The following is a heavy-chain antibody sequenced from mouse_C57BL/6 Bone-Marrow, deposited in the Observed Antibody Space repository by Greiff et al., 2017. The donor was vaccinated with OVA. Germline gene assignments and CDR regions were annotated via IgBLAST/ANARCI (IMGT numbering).Heavy chain of an antibody. D-gene: IGHD2-12*01. Sequence: QVQLQQPGAELVKPGASVKLSCKASGYTFTSYWMHWVKQRPGQGLEWIGMIHPNSGSTNYNEKFKSKATLTVDKSSSTAYMQLSSLTSADSAVYYCASLLRRKAMDYWGQGTSVTVSS. CDR2: IHPNSGST. CDR1: GYTFTSYW. V-gene: IGHV1-64*01. CDR3: ASLLRRKAMDY. J-gene: IGHJ4*01.